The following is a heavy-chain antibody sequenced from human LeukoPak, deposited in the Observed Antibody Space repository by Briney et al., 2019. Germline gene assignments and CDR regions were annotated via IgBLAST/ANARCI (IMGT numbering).Heavy chain of an antibody. J-gene: IGHJ4*02. CDR2: INPNSGGT. CDR3: ARVQREYNYGNPSPFDY. Sequence: ASVKVSCTASGYTFNAYYIHWVRQAPGQGLEWMGWINPNSGGTNSAQKFQGRVTMTRDTSIDTVYMEVRRLRSDDTAVYYCARVQREYNYGNPSPFDYWGQGTLVTVSS. D-gene: IGHD5-18*01. V-gene: IGHV1-2*02. CDR1: GYTFNAYY.